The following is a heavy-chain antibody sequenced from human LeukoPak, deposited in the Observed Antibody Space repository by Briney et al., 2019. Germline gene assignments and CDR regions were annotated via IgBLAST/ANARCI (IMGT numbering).Heavy chain of an antibody. Sequence: PSETLSLTCTVSGVSISSYYWSWIRQPPGKGLEWIGYIYYSGSTNYNPSLKSRVTISVDTSKNQFSLKLSSVTAADTAVYYCARGTQLELRAYYYGMDVWGQGTTVTVSS. D-gene: IGHD1-7*01. CDR2: IYYSGST. J-gene: IGHJ6*02. CDR3: ARGTQLELRAYYYGMDV. V-gene: IGHV4-59*01. CDR1: GVSISSYY.